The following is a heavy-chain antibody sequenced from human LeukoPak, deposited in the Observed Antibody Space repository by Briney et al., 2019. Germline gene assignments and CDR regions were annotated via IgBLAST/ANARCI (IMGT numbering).Heavy chain of an antibody. CDR3: ARGYCSGGSCYSYYFDY. V-gene: IGHV4-59*01. CDR1: GGSISSYY. D-gene: IGHD2-15*01. CDR2: IYYSGST. Sequence: SETLSLTCTVSGGSISSYYWSWIRQPPGKGLEWIGYIYYSGSTNYNPSLKSRVTISVDTSKNQFSLKLSSVTAADTAVYYCARGYCSGGSCYSYYFDYWGQGTLVTVSS. J-gene: IGHJ4*02.